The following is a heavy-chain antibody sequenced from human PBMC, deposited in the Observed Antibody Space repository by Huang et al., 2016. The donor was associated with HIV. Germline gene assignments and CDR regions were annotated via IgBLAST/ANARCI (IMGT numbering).Heavy chain of an antibody. J-gene: IGHJ3*01. CDR1: GYSFTDYG. D-gene: IGHD3-22*01. V-gene: IGHV1-18*01. CDR3: ARDPKYHRIGYYRQRRGIDV. Sequence: QAQLMQSGPEVKKHGASVTVSCKPSGYSFTDYGITWVRQAPGQGPEWGGWIRGFNGDKEIAQRRTGRVTLTTDKSTSMAYMELRSLRFDDTAVYFGARDPKYHRIGYYRQRRGIDVWGQGTMVSVSS. CDR2: IRGFNGDK.